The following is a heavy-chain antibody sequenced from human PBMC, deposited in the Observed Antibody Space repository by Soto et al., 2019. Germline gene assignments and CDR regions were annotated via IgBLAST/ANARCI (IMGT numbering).Heavy chain of an antibody. CDR2: IGTAGDT. J-gene: IGHJ3*02. V-gene: IGHV3-13*01. CDR1: GFTFSSYD. Sequence: PGGSLRLSCAASGFTFSSYDMHGVRQATGKGLEWVSAIGTAGDTYYPGSVKGRFTISRENAKNSLYLQMNSLRAGDTAVYYCARGEHSDAFDIWGQGTMVTVSS. D-gene: IGHD1-1*01. CDR3: ARGEHSDAFDI.